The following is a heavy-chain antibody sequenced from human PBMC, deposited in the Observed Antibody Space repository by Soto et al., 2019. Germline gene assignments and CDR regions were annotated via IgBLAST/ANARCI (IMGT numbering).Heavy chain of an antibody. Sequence: SETLSLTCTVSGGSISSYYWSWIRQPPGKGLEWIGYIYYSGSTNYNPSLKSRVTISVATSENQFSLKLSSVTAADTAVYYCAKSDSSSWYFRLDYWGQGTLVTVSS. V-gene: IGHV4-59*01. CDR1: GGSISSYY. J-gene: IGHJ4*02. CDR3: AKSDSSSWYFRLDY. CDR2: IYYSGST. D-gene: IGHD6-13*01.